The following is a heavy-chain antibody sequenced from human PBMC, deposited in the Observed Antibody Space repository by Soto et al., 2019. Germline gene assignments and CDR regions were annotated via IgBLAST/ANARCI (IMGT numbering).Heavy chain of an antibody. CDR3: AREVFRLGGYDYLTFDY. CDR2: IYYSGST. J-gene: IGHJ4*02. D-gene: IGHD5-12*01. CDR1: GGSISSGDYY. Sequence: PSETLSLTCTVSGGSISSGDYYWSWIRQPLGKGLEWIGYIYYSGSTYYNPSLKSRVTISVDTSKNQLSLKLSSVTAADTAVYYCAREVFRLGGYDYLTFDYWGQGTLVTVSS. V-gene: IGHV4-30-4*01.